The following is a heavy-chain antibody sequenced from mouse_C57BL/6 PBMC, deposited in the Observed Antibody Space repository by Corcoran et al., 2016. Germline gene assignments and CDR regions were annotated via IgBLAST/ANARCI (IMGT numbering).Heavy chain of an antibody. V-gene: IGHV1-80*01. J-gene: IGHJ2*01. D-gene: IGHD1-1*01. CDR2: IYPGDGDT. CDR3: ARSRDYGSSYYFDY. Sequence: QVQLQQSGAELVKPGASVKISCKASGYAFSSYWMNWVKQRPGKGLEWIGQIYPGDGDTNYNGKFKGKATLTADKSSSTAYMQLSSLTSEDSAVYFCARSRDYGSSYYFDYWGQGTTLTVSS. CDR1: GYAFSSYW.